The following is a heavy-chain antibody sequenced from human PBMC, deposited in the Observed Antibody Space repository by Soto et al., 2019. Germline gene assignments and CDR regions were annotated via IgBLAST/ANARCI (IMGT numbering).Heavy chain of an antibody. Sequence: QVHLVESGGGLVKPGGSLRLSCAASGFTFRDYYMTWIRQAPGKGLEWLSYMSSSGSTIYYADSVKGRFTISRDNAKNSLFLQMNSLRAEDTAVYYCARLVTAMRNYYYGMDVWGQGTTVTVSS. CDR1: GFTFRDYY. V-gene: IGHV3-11*01. CDR2: MSSSGSTI. J-gene: IGHJ6*02. CDR3: ARLVTAMRNYYYGMDV. D-gene: IGHD2-15*01.